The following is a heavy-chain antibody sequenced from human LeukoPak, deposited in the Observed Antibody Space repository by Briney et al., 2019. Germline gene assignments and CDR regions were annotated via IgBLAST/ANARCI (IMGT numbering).Heavy chain of an antibody. V-gene: IGHV7-4-1*02. CDR2: INTNTGNP. CDR1: GYTFTSYA. J-gene: IGHJ5*02. D-gene: IGHD6-19*01. CDR3: ARGWYSSGWYGRWFDP. Sequence: ASVKVSCKASGYTFTSYAMNWVRQAPGQGLEWMGWINTNTGNPTYAQGFTGRFVFSLDTSVSTAYLQISSLKAEDTAVYYCARGWYSSGWYGRWFDPWGQGTLVTVSS.